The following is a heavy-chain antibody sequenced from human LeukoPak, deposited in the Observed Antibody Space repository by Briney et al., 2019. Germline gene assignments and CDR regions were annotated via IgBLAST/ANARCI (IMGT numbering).Heavy chain of an antibody. J-gene: IGHJ5*02. CDR1: GGSISSSPYH. CDR3: ARATSGYYNNWFDP. V-gene: IGHV4-39*07. D-gene: IGHD3-22*01. Sequence: SETLSLTCTVSGGSISSSPYHWGWIRQPPGKGLEWIGEINHSGSTNYNPSLKSRVTISVDTSKNQFSLKLSSVTAADTAVYYCARATSGYYNNWFDPWGQGTLVTVSS. CDR2: INHSGST.